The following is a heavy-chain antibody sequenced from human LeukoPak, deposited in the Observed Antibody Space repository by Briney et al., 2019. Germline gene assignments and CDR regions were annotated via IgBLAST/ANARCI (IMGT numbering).Heavy chain of an antibody. J-gene: IGHJ5*02. CDR2: INHSGST. CDR3: ARGGGDTVTTVSWFDP. CDR1: GGSFSGYY. V-gene: IGHV4-34*01. D-gene: IGHD4-11*01. Sequence: SETLSLTCAVYGGSFSGYYWSWIRQPPGKGLEWIGEINHSGSTNHNPSLKSRVTISVDTSKNQFSLKLSSVTAADTAVYYCARGGGDTVTTVSWFDPWGQGTLVTVSS.